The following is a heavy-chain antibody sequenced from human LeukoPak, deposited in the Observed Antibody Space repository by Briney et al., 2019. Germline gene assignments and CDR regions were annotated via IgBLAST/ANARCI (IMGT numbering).Heavy chain of an antibody. CDR1: GFTFSIYW. Sequence: GGSLRLSCAASGFTFSIYWMHWVRQAPGKGLVWVSRINTDGSGTIYADSVKGRFTISRDNSKNTLYLQMNSLRAEDTAVYYCARPVWFGELGDYFDYWGQGTLVTVSS. J-gene: IGHJ4*02. CDR3: ARPVWFGELGDYFDY. CDR2: INTDGSGT. D-gene: IGHD3-10*01. V-gene: IGHV3-74*01.